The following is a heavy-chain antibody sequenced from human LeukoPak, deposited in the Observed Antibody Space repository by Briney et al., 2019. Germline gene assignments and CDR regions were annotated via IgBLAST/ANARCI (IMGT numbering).Heavy chain of an antibody. CDR2: IYYSGST. Sequence: PSETLSLTCAVYGGSFSGYYWSWIRQPPGKGLEWIGSIYYSGSTYYNPSLKSRVTISVDTSKNQFSLKLSSVTAADTAVYCCAGGRYSSSGAWFDPWGQGTLVTVSS. J-gene: IGHJ5*02. CDR3: AGGRYSSSGAWFDP. V-gene: IGHV4-34*01. D-gene: IGHD6-13*01. CDR1: GGSFSGYY.